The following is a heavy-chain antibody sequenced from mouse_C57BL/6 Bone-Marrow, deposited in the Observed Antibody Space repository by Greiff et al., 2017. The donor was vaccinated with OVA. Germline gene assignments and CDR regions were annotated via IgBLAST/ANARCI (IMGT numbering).Heavy chain of an antibody. V-gene: IGHV1-56*01. J-gene: IGHJ2*01. Sequence: LVRPGASVKISCTAPGYTFTSHWMQWVRQRPGQGLEWLGEIFPGSGSTYYNAKFKGKATLTVATSSSTAYMHLSSLTSEDSAVYFCARWGTTVVEGDYFDYWGQGTTLTVSS. D-gene: IGHD1-1*01. CDR2: IFPGSGST. CDR1: GYTFTSHW. CDR3: ARWGTTVVEGDYFDY.